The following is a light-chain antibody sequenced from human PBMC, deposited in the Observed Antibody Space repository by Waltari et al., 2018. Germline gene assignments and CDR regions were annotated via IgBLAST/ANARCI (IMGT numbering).Light chain of an antibody. CDR2: GAS. CDR3: QQYGSSPPDT. V-gene: IGKV3-20*01. Sequence: EIVLTQSPGTLSLSPGEGATPSCRASQSVNSYLAWYQQKPGQAPRLLIYGASTRATGIPDRFSGSGSGTDFTLIITRLEPEDFAVYYCQQYGSSPPDTFGGGTKVEIE. CDR1: QSVNSY. J-gene: IGKJ4*01.